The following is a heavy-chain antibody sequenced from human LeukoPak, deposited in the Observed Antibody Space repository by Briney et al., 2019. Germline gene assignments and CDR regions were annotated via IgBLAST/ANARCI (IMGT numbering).Heavy chain of an antibody. CDR2: TSGSDSST. CDR3: AKSGYNRFDY. CDR1: GFTFSSSA. J-gene: IGHJ4*02. V-gene: IGHV3-23*01. Sequence: GGSLRLSCAASGFTFSSSAMSWVRQAPGKGLEWVSTTSGSDSSTYYADSVKGRFTISRDNSKNTLYLQMNSLRADDTAVYYCAKSGYNRFDYWGQGTLVTVSS. D-gene: IGHD5-24*01.